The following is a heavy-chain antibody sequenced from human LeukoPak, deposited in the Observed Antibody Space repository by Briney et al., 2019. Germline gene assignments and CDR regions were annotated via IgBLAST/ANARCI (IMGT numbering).Heavy chain of an antibody. CDR3: ARGPYSNYWFDP. CDR1: GYTFTSYA. D-gene: IGHD4-11*01. V-gene: IGHV1-3*01. J-gene: IGHJ5*02. CDR2: INAGNGNT. Sequence: ASVKVSCTTSGYTFTSYAMHWVRLAPGQRLEWMGWINAGNGNTKYSQKFQDRVTITRDTSASTAYMELSSLRSEDTAVYFCARGPYSNYWFDPWGQGTLVTVSS.